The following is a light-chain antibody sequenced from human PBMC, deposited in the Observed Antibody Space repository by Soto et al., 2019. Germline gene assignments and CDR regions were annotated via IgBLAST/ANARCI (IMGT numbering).Light chain of an antibody. CDR3: QVWDSGSAHVV. J-gene: IGLJ2*01. V-gene: IGLV3-21*04. CDR1: NIGSKG. CDR2: SDT. Sequence: SYELTQPPSVSVAPGKTASISGGGNNIGSKGVHWSQQKPGQAPVLVIYSDTDLPPVIPERFSGSNSANLATLTISRVEAGDEADYYCQVWDSGSAHVVFGGGTKLTVL.